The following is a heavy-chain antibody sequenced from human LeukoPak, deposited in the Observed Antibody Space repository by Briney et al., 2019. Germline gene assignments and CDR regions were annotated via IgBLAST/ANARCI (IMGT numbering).Heavy chain of an antibody. CDR2: INTSGGST. J-gene: IGHJ4*02. V-gene: IGHV1-46*01. Sequence: ASVTVSCKPSGYTFTSYYIHWVRQPPGQGLEWMGIINTSGGSTSDAQKFQGRVTMTRDVSTRTVYMELSSLRSEDTAVYYCAREGRGSYAFDYWGQGTLVTVSS. D-gene: IGHD1-26*01. CDR3: AREGRGSYAFDY. CDR1: GYTFTSYY.